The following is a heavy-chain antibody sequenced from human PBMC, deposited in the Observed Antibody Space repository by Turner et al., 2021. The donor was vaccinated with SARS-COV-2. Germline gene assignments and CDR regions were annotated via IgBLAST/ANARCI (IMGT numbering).Heavy chain of an antibody. D-gene: IGHD3-3*01. J-gene: IGHJ5*01. V-gene: IGHV4-59*01. CDR1: GDSISSDF. Sequence: QVPLQESGPGLVKPSETLSLTCTVSGDSISSDFWSWIRQPPGKGLEWIGYIYTRGSTNHNPSLKMRVTMSVDTSKNQFSLKLRAVTAADTAVYYCARELRFNWLDSWGQGTLVTVSS. CDR3: ARELRFNWLDS. CDR2: IYTRGST.